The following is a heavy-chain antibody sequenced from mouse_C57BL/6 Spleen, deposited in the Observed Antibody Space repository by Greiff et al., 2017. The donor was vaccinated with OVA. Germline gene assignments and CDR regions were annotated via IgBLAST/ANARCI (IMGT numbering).Heavy chain of an antibody. CDR3: ARWGDSSGYVGAMDY. V-gene: IGHV1-82*01. D-gene: IGHD3-2*02. Sequence: QVQLQQSGPELVKPGASVKISCKASGYAFSSSWMNWVKQRPGKGLEWIGRIYPGDGDTNYNGKFKGKATLTADKSSSTAYMQLSSLTSEDSAVYFCARWGDSSGYVGAMDYWGQGTSVTVSS. J-gene: IGHJ4*01. CDR2: IYPGDGDT. CDR1: GYAFSSSW.